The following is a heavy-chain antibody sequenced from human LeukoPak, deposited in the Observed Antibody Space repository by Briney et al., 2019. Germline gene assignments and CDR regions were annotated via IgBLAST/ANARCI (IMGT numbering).Heavy chain of an antibody. D-gene: IGHD6-6*01. CDR3: ARDSSVSIAARGSFDY. Sequence: GGSLRLSCAASGCTFSSYSMNWVRQAPGKGLEWVSSISSSSSYIYYADSVKGRFTISRDNAKNSLYLQMNSLRAEDTAVYYCARDSSVSIAARGSFDYWGQGTLVTVSS. CDR1: GCTFSSYS. J-gene: IGHJ4*02. CDR2: ISSSSSYI. V-gene: IGHV3-21*01.